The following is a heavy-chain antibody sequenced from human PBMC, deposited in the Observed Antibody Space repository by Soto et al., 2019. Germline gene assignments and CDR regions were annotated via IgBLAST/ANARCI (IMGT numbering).Heavy chain of an antibody. Sequence: QVQLQESGPGLVKPSQTLSLTCTVSGGSISSGDYYWSWIRQPPGKGLEWIGYIYYSGSTYYNPSLKSRVTISVDTAKNQCSLKLSSVTAADTAVYYCARELVGTVTRSYGMDVWGQGTTVTVSS. J-gene: IGHJ6*02. CDR2: IYYSGST. V-gene: IGHV4-30-4*01. D-gene: IGHD4-17*01. CDR3: ARELVGTVTRSYGMDV. CDR1: GGSISSGDYY.